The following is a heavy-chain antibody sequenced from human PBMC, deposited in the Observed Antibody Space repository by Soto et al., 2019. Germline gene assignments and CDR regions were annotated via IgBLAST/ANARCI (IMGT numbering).Heavy chain of an antibody. CDR3: AKDPRLQLGF. V-gene: IGHV3-23*01. CDR1: GFPFGNYA. Sequence: LRLSCAASGFPFGNYAMSWVRQAPGKGLEWISGISGGGHGTNYADSVKGRFTISRDNSRNTLYLQMNSLRVEDTAVYYCAKDPRLQLGFWGQGTLVTVSS. CDR2: ISGGGHGT. D-gene: IGHD1-1*01. J-gene: IGHJ4*02.